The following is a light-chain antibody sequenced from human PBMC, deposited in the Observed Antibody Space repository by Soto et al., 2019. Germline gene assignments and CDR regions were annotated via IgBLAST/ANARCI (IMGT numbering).Light chain of an antibody. Sequence: QPVLTQSPSASASLGASVKLTCTLSSGHSSYAIAWHQQQPEKGPRYLMKLNSDGSHSKGDGIPDRFSGSSSGAERYLTTSSLQSEDEADYYCQTWGTGTRYVVFGGGTKLTVL. V-gene: IGLV4-69*01. CDR2: LNSDGSH. CDR3: QTWGTGTRYVV. J-gene: IGLJ2*01. CDR1: SGHSSYA.